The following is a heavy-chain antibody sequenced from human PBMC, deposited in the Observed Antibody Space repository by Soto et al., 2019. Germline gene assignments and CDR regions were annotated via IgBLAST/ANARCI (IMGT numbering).Heavy chain of an antibody. Sequence: GGSLRLSCAASGFTFSSYAMSWVRQAPGKGLEWVSAISGSGGSTYYADSVKGRFTISRDNSKNTLYLQMNSLRAEDTAVYYCAKDLSAYGDYNHFDYWGQGTLVTVSS. CDR1: GFTFSSYA. CDR2: ISGSGGST. CDR3: AKDLSAYGDYNHFDY. J-gene: IGHJ4*02. D-gene: IGHD4-17*01. V-gene: IGHV3-23*01.